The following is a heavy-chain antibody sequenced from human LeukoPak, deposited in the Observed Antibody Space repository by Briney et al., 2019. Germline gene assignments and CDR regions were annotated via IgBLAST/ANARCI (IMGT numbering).Heavy chain of an antibody. Sequence: SGGSLRLSCAASGFTFTSYNMNWVRQAPGKGLEWVSSITSSSSYIYYADSVKGRFTISRDNAKNSLYLQMDSLRVEDTAVYYCARDPYSGNYGAYYYYYMDVWGKGTTVTISS. CDR3: ARDPYSGNYGAYYYYYMDV. D-gene: IGHD1-26*01. CDR2: ITSSSSYI. V-gene: IGHV3-21*06. CDR1: GFTFTSYN. J-gene: IGHJ6*03.